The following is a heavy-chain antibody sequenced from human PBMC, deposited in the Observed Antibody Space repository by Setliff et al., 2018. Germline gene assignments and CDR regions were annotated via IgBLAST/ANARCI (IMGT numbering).Heavy chain of an antibody. V-gene: IGHV3-48*03. D-gene: IGHD3-16*01. J-gene: IGHJ4*02. CDR3: ARSINGYQQRYDF. CDR1: GFFFRSYE. Sequence: GGSLRLSCAASGFFFRSYEMNWVRQTPGKGLEWVSYINSGGTKIYYAGSVEGRFTISRDNGKNSLFLQMNSVRAEDTAVYYCARSINGYQQRYDFWGQGALVTVSS. CDR2: INSGGTKI.